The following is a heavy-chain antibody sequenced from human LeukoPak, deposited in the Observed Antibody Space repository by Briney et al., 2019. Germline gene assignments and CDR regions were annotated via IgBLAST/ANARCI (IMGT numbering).Heavy chain of an antibody. D-gene: IGHD3-3*01. CDR1: GLTFTSSA. J-gene: IGHJ3*02. Sequence: SVKVSCKASGLTFTSSAVQWVRQARGQRLEWIGWMVVGSGNTNYAQKFQERVTITRDMSTSTAYMELSSLRSEDTAVYYCAAGRITIFGVVAHAFDIWGQGTMVTVSS. CDR3: AAGRITIFGVVAHAFDI. CDR2: MVVGSGNT. V-gene: IGHV1-58*01.